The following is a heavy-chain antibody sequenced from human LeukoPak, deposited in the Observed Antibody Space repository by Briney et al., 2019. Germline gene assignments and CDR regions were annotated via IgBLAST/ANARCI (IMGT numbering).Heavy chain of an antibody. D-gene: IGHD3-22*01. V-gene: IGHV3-21*01. CDR1: GFTFSSYS. CDR3: ARDLVEGDYDSVAFDI. Sequence: AGGSLRLSCAASGFTFSSYSMNWVRQAPGKGLEWVSSISSSSSYIYYADSVKGRFTISRDNAKNSLYLQMNSLRAEDTAVYYCARDLVEGDYDSVAFDIWGQGTMVTVSS. J-gene: IGHJ3*02. CDR2: ISSSSSYI.